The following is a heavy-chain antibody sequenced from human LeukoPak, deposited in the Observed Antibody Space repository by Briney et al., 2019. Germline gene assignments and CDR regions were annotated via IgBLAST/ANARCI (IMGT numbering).Heavy chain of an antibody. V-gene: IGHV3-23*01. CDR1: GFTFYMYA. J-gene: IGHJ5*01. D-gene: IGHD3-22*01. Sequence: GGSLTLSCQASGFTFYMYAMSWVRQAPGKGLEWVASMCGTAGCTFYPDSVKGRFTISRDNSKNVLYLRMNSLTAEDTAIYYCAKDRPDFHENSGHYYRRDGDSWGQGTLVTVSS. CDR2: MCGTAGCT. CDR3: AKDRPDFHENSGHYYRRDGDS.